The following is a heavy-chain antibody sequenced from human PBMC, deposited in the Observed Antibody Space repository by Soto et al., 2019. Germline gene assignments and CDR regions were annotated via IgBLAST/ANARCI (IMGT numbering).Heavy chain of an antibody. J-gene: IGHJ6*02. CDR3: ARGRGYSSSGYRASYYYGMYV. CDR1: GGSFSGYY. Sequence: PSETLSLTCAVYGGSFSGYYWSWIRQPPGKGLEWIGEINHSGSTNYNPSLKSRVTISVDTSKNQFSLKLSSVTAADTAVYYCARGRGYSSSGYRASYYYGMYVWGQGTTVPVSS. D-gene: IGHD6-13*01. CDR2: INHSGST. V-gene: IGHV4-34*01.